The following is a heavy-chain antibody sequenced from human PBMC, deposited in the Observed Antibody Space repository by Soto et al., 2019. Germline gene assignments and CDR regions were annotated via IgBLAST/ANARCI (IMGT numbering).Heavy chain of an antibody. V-gene: IGHV3-21*01. CDR2: ISSSSSYI. J-gene: IGHJ4*02. CDR1: GFTFSSYS. CDR3: AREIRYGSGVDFDY. D-gene: IGHD3-10*01. Sequence: EVQLVESGGGLVKPGGSLRLSCAASGFTFSSYSMNWVRQAPGKGLEWVSSISSSSSYIYYADSVKGRFTISRDNAKNSLYLQMNSLSAEDTAVYYCAREIRYGSGVDFDYWGQGTLVTVSS.